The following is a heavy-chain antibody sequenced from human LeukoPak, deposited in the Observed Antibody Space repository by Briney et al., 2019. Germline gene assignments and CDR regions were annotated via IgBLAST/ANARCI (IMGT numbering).Heavy chain of an antibody. J-gene: IGHJ4*02. CDR2: IYTSGST. V-gene: IGHV4-61*02. D-gene: IGHD3-3*01. CDR1: GGPISSGSYY. Sequence: SETLSLTCTVSGGPISSGSYYWSWIRQPAGKGPEWVGRIYTSGSTHYNPSLKSRVTRSVATSKNQFPLKLTSVTAADTAVYHWAASYDFWSGPYYFDYWGQGTLVTVSS. CDR3: AASYDFWSGPYYFDY.